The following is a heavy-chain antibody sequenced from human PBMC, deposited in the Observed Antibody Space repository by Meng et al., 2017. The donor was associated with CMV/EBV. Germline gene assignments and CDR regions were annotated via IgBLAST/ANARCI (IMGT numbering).Heavy chain of an antibody. J-gene: IGHJ4*02. Sequence: GGSLRPSCAASGFTSNSYAMSWVRQAPGKGLEWVSAISGSGGSTYYADSVKGRFTISRDNSKNTLYLQMNSLRAEDTAVYCCAKDSLRAAGISYYFDYWGQGTLVTVSS. D-gene: IGHD6-13*01. CDR3: AKDSLRAAGISYYFDY. V-gene: IGHV3-23*01. CDR2: ISGSGGST. CDR1: GFTSNSYA.